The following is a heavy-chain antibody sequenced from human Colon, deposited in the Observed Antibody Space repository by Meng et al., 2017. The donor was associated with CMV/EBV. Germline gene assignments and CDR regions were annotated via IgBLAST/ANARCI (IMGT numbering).Heavy chain of an antibody. Sequence: FTFSAHYMDWFRQAPGRGLEWVGRSRNKANSYTTAYAASVEGRFTISRDDSKNSLYLRMNSLKTEDTAVYYCAGSSGPYDTSGYSDYWGQGTLVTVSS. CDR2: SRNKANSYTT. D-gene: IGHD3-22*01. CDR1: FTFSAHY. V-gene: IGHV3-72*01. CDR3: AGSSGPYDTSGYSDY. J-gene: IGHJ4*02.